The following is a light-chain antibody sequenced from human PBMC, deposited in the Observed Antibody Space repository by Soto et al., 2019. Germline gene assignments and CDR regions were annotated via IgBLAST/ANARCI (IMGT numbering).Light chain of an antibody. J-gene: IGLJ3*02. CDR1: SSDVGGYNY. V-gene: IGLV2-8*01. CDR2: EVS. Sequence: QSALTQPPSASGSPGQSVTISCTGTSSDVGGYNYVSWYQPYQGKAPKIMIYEVSERPSGVPVRFSGSKSGNTASLTVSGLQAEDEADYYCSSYAGTNNLVFGGGTKLTVL. CDR3: SSYAGTNNLV.